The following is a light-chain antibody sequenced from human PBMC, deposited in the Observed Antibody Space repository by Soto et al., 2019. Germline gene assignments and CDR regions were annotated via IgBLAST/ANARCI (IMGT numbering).Light chain of an antibody. Sequence: DIQMTQSPSSLSASVGDKVTITCRASQSISTYINWYQQKPGKAPKFLICAASSLESGVPSRFSGSGSGTEFTLTISSLQPDDFATYYCQQYNSYSPKTFGQGTKVDIK. J-gene: IGKJ1*01. CDR1: QSISTY. CDR2: AAS. CDR3: QQYNSYSPKT. V-gene: IGKV1-16*01.